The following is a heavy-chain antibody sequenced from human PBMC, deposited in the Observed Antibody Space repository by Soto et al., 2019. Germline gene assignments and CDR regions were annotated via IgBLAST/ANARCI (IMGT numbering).Heavy chain of an antibody. Sequence: PGGSLRLSCAASGFTFSSYGMHWVRQAPGKGLEWVAVISYDGSNKYYADSVKGRFTISRDNSKNTLYLQMNSLRAEDTAVYYCAKDCGPRYYYDSSGYCAYWGQGTLVTVSS. CDR1: GFTFSSYG. J-gene: IGHJ4*02. V-gene: IGHV3-30*18. CDR3: AKDCGPRYYYDSSGYCAY. CDR2: ISYDGSNK. D-gene: IGHD3-22*01.